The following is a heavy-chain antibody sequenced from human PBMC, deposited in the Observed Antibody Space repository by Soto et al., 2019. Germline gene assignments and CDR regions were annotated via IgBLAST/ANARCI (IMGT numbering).Heavy chain of an antibody. J-gene: IGHJ4*02. CDR1: GFTFSSYA. CDR3: AKAAAAPGTLIY. V-gene: IGHV3-23*01. CDR2: ISGSGGST. Sequence: GSLRLSCAASGFTFSSYAMSWVRQAPGKGLEWVSAISGSGGSTYYADSVKGRLTISRDNSKNTLYLQMNSLRAEDTAVYYCAKAAAAPGTLIYWGQGTLVTVSS. D-gene: IGHD6-6*01.